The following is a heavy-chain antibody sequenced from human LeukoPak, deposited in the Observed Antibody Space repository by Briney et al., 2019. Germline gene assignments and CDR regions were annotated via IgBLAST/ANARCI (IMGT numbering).Heavy chain of an antibody. Sequence: ASVKVSCKASGGTFSSYAISWVRQAPGQGLEWMGGIIPIFGTANYAQKFQGRVTITADESTSTAYMELSSLRSEDTAVYYCAREIKGYCSSTSCYEDYGMDVWGQGTTVTVSS. J-gene: IGHJ6*02. D-gene: IGHD2-2*01. CDR1: GGTFSSYA. CDR3: AREIKGYCSSTSCYEDYGMDV. V-gene: IGHV1-69*13. CDR2: IIPIFGTA.